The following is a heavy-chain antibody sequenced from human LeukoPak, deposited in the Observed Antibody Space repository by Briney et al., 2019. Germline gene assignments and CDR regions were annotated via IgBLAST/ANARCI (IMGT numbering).Heavy chain of an antibody. V-gene: IGHV4-39*07. CDR3: ARMKPDKYYYYGLDV. CDR1: GGSITSSNYY. D-gene: IGHD3-9*01. CDR2: IYYSGSA. J-gene: IGHJ6*02. Sequence: PSETLSLTCTVSGGSITSSNYYWDWIRQPPGKGLEWIGSIYYSGSAYYDPSLKSRITISVDTSKNQFSLKLSSVTAADTAVYYCARMKPDKYYYYGLDVWGQGTTVTVSS.